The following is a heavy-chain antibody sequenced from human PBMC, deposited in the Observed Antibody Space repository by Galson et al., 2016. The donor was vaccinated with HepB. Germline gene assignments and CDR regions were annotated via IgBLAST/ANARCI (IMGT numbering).Heavy chain of an antibody. J-gene: IGHJ4*02. CDR2: ISNAGSYR. CDR3: ARSGGTYSSSSYYFDS. Sequence: SLRLSCAGSGFVFSAYGFNWIRQAPGKGLEWVSSISNAGSYRHYTDSVKGRFTISRDNYKHSLYLQMNSLRAEDTAVYYCARSGGTYSSSSYYFDSWGQGTLVAVSS. D-gene: IGHD6-6*01. CDR1: GFVFSAYG. V-gene: IGHV3-21*01.